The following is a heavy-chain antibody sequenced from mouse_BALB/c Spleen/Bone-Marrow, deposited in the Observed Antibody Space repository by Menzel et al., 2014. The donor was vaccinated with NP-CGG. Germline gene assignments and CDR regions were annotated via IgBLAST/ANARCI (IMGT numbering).Heavy chain of an antibody. Sequence: EVQRVESGGGLVKPGGSLKLSCAASGFTFSSYAMSWGRQNPEKRLEWVATISSGGGYTYYADSGKGRLTISRDKTKNPLCLQMSRLKSEGTAMYFCAKSLYYYGAMEYWGQGTSVTVSS. CDR3: AKSLYYYGAMEY. CDR1: GFTFSSYA. V-gene: IGHV5-9-3*01. D-gene: IGHD1-1*01. J-gene: IGHJ4*01. CDR2: ISSGGGYT.